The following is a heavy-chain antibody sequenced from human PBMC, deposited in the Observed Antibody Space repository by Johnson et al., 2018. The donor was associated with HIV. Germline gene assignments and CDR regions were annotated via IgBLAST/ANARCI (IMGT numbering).Heavy chain of an antibody. J-gene: IGHJ3*02. Sequence: QVQLVESGGGVVQPGRSLRLSCAASGFTFSSYGMHWVRQAPGKGLEWVAVISYDGSNKYYGDSVKGRFSISRDNSKNTLYLQMNSLRAEDTAVYYCAKDSKRLLWFGEFCDAFDIWGQGTMVTVSS. CDR2: ISYDGSNK. D-gene: IGHD3-10*01. CDR1: GFTFSSYG. V-gene: IGHV3-30*18. CDR3: AKDSKRLLWFGEFCDAFDI.